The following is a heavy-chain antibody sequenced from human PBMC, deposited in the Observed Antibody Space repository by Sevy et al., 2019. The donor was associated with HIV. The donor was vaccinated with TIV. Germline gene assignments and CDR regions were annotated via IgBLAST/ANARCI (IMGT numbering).Heavy chain of an antibody. CDR2: IYYSGPT. V-gene: IGHV4-59*01. CDR1: GGSINNYY. J-gene: IGHJ5*02. D-gene: IGHD2-15*01. CDR3: ARGTYCTGGTCPGSWFDP. Sequence: SETLSLTCTVSGGSINNYYWSWIRQPPGKGLEWIGYIYYSGPTNYNPSLKSRVTISVDTSKNQFPLKLSSMTAADTAVYYCARGTYCTGGTCPGSWFDPWGQGTLVTVSS.